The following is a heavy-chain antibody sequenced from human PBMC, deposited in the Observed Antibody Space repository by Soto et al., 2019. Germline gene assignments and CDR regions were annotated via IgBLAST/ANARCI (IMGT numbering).Heavy chain of an antibody. V-gene: IGHV3-64D*06. CDR3: VKGNWAYSYNNWFDP. Sequence: GGSLRPSCSASGFTFRSYAIHWVRQAPGKGLEYVSALSGDGRSTYYADSVEGRFTVFRDNSKNTLFLQMSSLRVEDTAVYYCVKGNWAYSYNNWFDPWGQGTLVTVSS. J-gene: IGHJ5*02. D-gene: IGHD5-18*01. CDR2: LSGDGRST. CDR1: GFTFRSYA.